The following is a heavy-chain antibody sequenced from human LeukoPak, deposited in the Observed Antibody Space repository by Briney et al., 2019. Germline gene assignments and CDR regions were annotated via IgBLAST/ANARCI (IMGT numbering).Heavy chain of an antibody. V-gene: IGHV3-30-3*01. CDR2: ISYDGGNK. D-gene: IGHD6-19*01. CDR1: GFTFSSYA. CDR3: AREVYSSGWSSFDY. Sequence: GGSLRLSCAASGFTFSSYAMHWVRQAPGKGLEWVAVISYDGGNKSYADSVKGRFTISRDNAKNTLYLQMNSLRAEDTAVYYCAREVYSSGWSSFDYWGQGTLVTVSS. J-gene: IGHJ4*02.